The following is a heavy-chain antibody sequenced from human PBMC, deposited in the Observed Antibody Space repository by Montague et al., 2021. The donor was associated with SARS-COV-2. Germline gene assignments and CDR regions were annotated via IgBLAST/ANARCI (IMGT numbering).Heavy chain of an antibody. J-gene: IGHJ4*02. CDR3: ARDPRYSLSWSFDY. CDR2: PFYRSKWYY. Sequence: CAISGDSVFSNTAAWNWHTPSPSTPLECLCRPFYRSKWYYDYAVXXKSRMTISPDTSKNQFSLQLSSVTPEDRAVYYCARDPRYSLSWSFDYWGQGTLVTVSS. CDR1: GDSVFSNTAA. V-gene: IGHV6-1*01. D-gene: IGHD6-13*01.